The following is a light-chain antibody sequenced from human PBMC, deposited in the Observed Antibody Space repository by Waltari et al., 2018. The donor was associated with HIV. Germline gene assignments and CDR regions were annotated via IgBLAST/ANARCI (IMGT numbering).Light chain of an antibody. V-gene: IGLV2-11*01. J-gene: IGLJ1*01. CDR2: DVN. CDR3: CSHAGNFIFV. CDR1: SSYVDTF. Sequence: QSALTQPHSVSGSPGQSLTISCTGTSSYVDTFVSWYQQHPGKAPKVIIYDVNKRPPGVPDRFSGSKSGNTASLTISGLQAEDEADYHCCSHAGNFIFVFGTGTKVTVL.